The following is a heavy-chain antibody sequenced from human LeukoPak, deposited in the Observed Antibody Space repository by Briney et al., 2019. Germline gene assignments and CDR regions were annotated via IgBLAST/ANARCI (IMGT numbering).Heavy chain of an antibody. D-gene: IGHD2-21*02. V-gene: IGHV1-69*13. CDR3: ARGKSGVVVTAIALDY. Sequence: SVKVSRKASGGTFSSYAISWVRQAPGQGLEWMGGIIPIFGTANYAQKFQGRVTITADESTSTAYMELSSLRSEDTAVYYCARGKSGVVVTAIALDYWGQGTLVTVSS. CDR2: IIPIFGTA. J-gene: IGHJ4*02. CDR1: GGTFSSYA.